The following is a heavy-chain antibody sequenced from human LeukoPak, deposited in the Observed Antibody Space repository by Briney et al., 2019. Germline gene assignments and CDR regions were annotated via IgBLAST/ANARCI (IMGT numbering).Heavy chain of an antibody. CDR1: VFTFTIYW. CDR3: AELGITMIGGV. V-gene: IGHV3-48*04. Sequence: GGSLRLSCAPSVFTFTIYWMHWVRQAPGKGLEWVSYISSSGSTIYYAHSVKGRFTISRYNAKNSLYLQMNSLRAEDTAVYDCAELGITMIGGVWGKGTTVTISS. CDR2: ISSSGSTI. J-gene: IGHJ6*04. D-gene: IGHD3-10*02.